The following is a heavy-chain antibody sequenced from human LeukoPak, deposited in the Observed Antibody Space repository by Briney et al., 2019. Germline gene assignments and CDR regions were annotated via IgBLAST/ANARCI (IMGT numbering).Heavy chain of an antibody. CDR2: ISTRSDYI. Sequence: GGALRLSCAASVVTFSTYDMNSGPHAPGVRVECGSSISTRSDYIYYADSVKGRFTISRDNAKNSLYLQMNGLRAEDTAVYYCGRDSGPHIAGAATDSWGQGTLVTVSS. J-gene: IGHJ5*02. V-gene: IGHV3-21*01. CDR1: VVTFSTYD. CDR3: GRDSGPHIAGAATDS. D-gene: IGHD6-13*01.